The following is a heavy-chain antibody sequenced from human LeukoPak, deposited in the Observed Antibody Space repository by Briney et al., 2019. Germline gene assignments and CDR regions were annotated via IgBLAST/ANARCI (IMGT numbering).Heavy chain of an antibody. CDR3: AKDIRIRSSGWYYFDY. V-gene: IGHV3-7*03. CDR1: GFTFSSYW. Sequence: PGGSLRLSCAASGFTFSSYWMSWVRQAPGKGLEWVANIKQDGSEKYYVDSVKGRFTISRDNAKNSLYLQMNSLRAEGTALYYCAKDIRIRSSGWYYFDYWGQGTLVTVSS. CDR2: IKQDGSEK. D-gene: IGHD6-19*01. J-gene: IGHJ4*02.